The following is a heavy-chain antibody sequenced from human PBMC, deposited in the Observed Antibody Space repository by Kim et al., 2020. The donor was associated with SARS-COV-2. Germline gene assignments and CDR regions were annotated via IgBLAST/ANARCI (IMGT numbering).Heavy chain of an antibody. CDR3: AREAGWESSGWLGRFDY. Sequence: GGSLRLSCAASGFTFSSYGMHWVRQAPGKGLEWVAVISYDGSNKYYADSVKGRFTISRDNSKNTLYLQMNSLRAEDTAVYYCAREAGWESSGWLGRFDYWGQGTLVTVSS. D-gene: IGHD6-19*01. CDR1: GFTFSSYG. V-gene: IGHV3-33*05. J-gene: IGHJ4*02. CDR2: ISYDGSNK.